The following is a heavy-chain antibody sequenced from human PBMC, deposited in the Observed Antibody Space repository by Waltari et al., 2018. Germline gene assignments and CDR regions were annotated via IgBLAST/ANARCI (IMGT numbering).Heavy chain of an antibody. CDR3: ARDYQEEEVQGVISAFDI. CDR2: ISSSSSTI. V-gene: IGHV3-48*01. Sequence: EVQLVESGGGLVQPGGSLRLSCAASGFTFSSYSMNWVRQAPGKGLEGVSYISSSSSTIYYADSVKGRFTISRDNAKHSLYLQMNSLRAEDTAVYYCARDYQEEEVQGVISAFDIWGQGTMVTVSS. CDR1: GFTFSSYS. D-gene: IGHD3-10*01. J-gene: IGHJ3*02.